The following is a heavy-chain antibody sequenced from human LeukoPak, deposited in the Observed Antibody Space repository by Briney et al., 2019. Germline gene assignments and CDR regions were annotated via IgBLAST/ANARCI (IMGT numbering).Heavy chain of an antibody. CDR1: GGSISSYY. D-gene: IGHD3-3*01. CDR2: IYYSGST. V-gene: IGHV4-59*01. J-gene: IGHJ5*02. Sequence: PSETLSLTCTVSGGSISSYYWSWIRQPPGKGLEWIGYIYYSGSTNYNPSLKSRVTISVDTSKNQFSLKLSSVTAADTAVYYCARQQWLLSPNWFDPWGPGTLVTVSS. CDR3: ARQQWLLSPNWFDP.